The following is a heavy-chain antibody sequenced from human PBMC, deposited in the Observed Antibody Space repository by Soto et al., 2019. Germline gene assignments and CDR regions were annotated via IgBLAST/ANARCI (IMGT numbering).Heavy chain of an antibody. V-gene: IGHV3-48*03. CDR3: AGRSGSSDY. CDR1: GFTFSSYE. D-gene: IGHD3-10*01. Sequence: GGSLRLSCAASGFTFSSYEMNWVRQAPGKGLEWVSYFADAVKGRFTISRDNSKNTLYLQMDSLRAEDTAVYYCAGRSGSSDYWGRGTLVTVSS. J-gene: IGHJ4*02.